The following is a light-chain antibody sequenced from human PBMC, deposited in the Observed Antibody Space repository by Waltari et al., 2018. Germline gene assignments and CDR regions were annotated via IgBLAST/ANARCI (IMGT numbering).Light chain of an antibody. CDR2: DAS. V-gene: IGKV3-11*01. CDR1: QSVGSY. Sequence: PGDRATLSCRASQSVGSYLAWYQQKPGQAPRLLIYDASNRATGIPARFSGSGSGTDFTLSINSLEPEDFAVYYCQQRGDWPPWTFGQGTKVEAK. J-gene: IGKJ1*01. CDR3: QQRGDWPPWT.